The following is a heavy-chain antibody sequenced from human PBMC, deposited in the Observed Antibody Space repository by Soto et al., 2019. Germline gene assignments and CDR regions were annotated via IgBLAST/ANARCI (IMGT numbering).Heavy chain of an antibody. CDR3: ASYYYDSSGRGPFDY. D-gene: IGHD3-22*01. J-gene: IGHJ4*02. Sequence: ASVKVSCKASGYTFTSYGISWVRQAPGQGLEWMGWISAYNGNTNYAQKFQGRVTITADESTSTAYMELSSLRSEDTAVYYCASYYYDSSGRGPFDYWGQGTLVTVSS. V-gene: IGHV1-18*04. CDR1: GYTFTSYG. CDR2: ISAYNGNT.